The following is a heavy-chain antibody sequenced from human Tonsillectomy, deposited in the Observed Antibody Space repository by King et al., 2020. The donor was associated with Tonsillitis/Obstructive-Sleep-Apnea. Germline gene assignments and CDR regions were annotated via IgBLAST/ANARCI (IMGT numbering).Heavy chain of an antibody. CDR2: IKSKGCGETT. J-gene: IGHJ4*02. CDR1: GFTFGVAC. V-gene: IGHV3-15*01. Sequence: VQLVESWGGLVKPGESLRFSCVSSGFTFGVACMARVRQASGKGVEWVGPIKSKGCGETTDYAAPVKGRCSISRDDSENTVYLQMNSLKTEDTAVYYCSHSGYHFFASWGQGTLVTVSS. D-gene: IGHD6-25*01. CDR3: SHSGYHFFAS.